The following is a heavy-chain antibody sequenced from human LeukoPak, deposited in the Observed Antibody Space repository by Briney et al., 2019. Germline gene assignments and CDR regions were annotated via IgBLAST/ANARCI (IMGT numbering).Heavy chain of an antibody. J-gene: IGHJ4*02. Sequence: GGSLRLSCAASGFTFDDYGMSWVRQAPGKGLEWVSGINWNGGSTGYADSVKGRFTISRDNAKNSLYLQMNSLRAEDTAVYYCARVRGDDYVWGSYPFDYWGQGTLVTVSS. CDR2: INWNGGST. D-gene: IGHD3-16*02. V-gene: IGHV3-20*04. CDR3: ARVRGDDYVWGSYPFDY. CDR1: GFTFDDYG.